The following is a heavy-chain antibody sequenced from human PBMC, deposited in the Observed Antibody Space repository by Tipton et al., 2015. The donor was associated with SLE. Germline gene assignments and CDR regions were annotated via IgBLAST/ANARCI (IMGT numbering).Heavy chain of an antibody. Sequence: QLVQSGGGLVQPGGSLRLSCAASGFTFSSYAMSWVRQAPGKGLEWVSAISSSGSTIYYADSVKGRFTISRDNAKNSLYLQMNSLRAEDTAVYYCASNTLWFGTEYSQHWGQGTLVTVSS. D-gene: IGHD3-10*01. CDR1: GFTFSSYA. CDR2: ISSSGSTI. J-gene: IGHJ1*01. CDR3: ASNTLWFGTEYSQH. V-gene: IGHV3-48*03.